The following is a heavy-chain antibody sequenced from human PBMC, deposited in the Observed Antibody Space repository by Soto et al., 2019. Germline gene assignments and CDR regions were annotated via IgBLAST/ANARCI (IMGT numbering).Heavy chain of an antibody. CDR3: SRKVPGRGAFDI. CDR1: GDSVSSNSAA. CDR2: TYYRSKWYN. J-gene: IGHJ3*02. Sequence: PSQTLSLTCAIAGDSVSSNSAAWNWIRQSPSRGLEWLGRTYYRSKWYNDCAVSVKSRITISPDTSKNQFSLQLNSVTPEDTAVYYCSRKVPGRGAFDIWGQGTMVTVSS. D-gene: IGHD3-10*01. V-gene: IGHV6-1*01.